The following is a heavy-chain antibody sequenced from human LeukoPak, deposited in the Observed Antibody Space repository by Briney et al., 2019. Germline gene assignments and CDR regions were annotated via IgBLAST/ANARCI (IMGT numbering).Heavy chain of an antibody. CDR2: ISWDGGST. CDR1: GFTFDDYA. D-gene: IGHD1-26*01. CDR3: AKDRRGSHSGSYGDYFDY. V-gene: IGHV3-43D*03. Sequence: GGSLRLSCAASGFTFDDYAMHWVRQAPGKGLEWVSLISWDGGSTYYADSVKGRFTISRDNSKNSLYLQMNSLRAEDTALYYGAKDRRGSHSGSYGDYFDYWGQGTLVTVSS. J-gene: IGHJ4*02.